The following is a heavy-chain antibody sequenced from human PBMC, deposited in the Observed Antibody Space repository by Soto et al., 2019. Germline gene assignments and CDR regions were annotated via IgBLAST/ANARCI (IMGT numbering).Heavy chain of an antibody. D-gene: IGHD3-3*01. V-gene: IGHV3-30-3*01. CDR1: GFTFSSYA. CDR3: ARDEGVITIRYYFDY. Sequence: PGGSLRLSCAASGFTFSSYAMHWVRQAPGKGLEWVAVISYDGSNKYYADSVKGRFTISRDNSKNTLYLQMNSLRAEDTAVYYCARDEGVITIRYYFDYWGQGTLVTVSS. J-gene: IGHJ4*02. CDR2: ISYDGSNK.